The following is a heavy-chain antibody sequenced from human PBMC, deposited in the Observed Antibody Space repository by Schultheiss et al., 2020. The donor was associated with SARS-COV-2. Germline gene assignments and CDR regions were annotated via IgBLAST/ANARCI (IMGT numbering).Heavy chain of an antibody. Sequence: SETLSLTCTVSGGSISSGGYYWSWIRQHPGKGLEWIGYIYYSGSTNYNPSLKSRVTISVDTSKNQFSLKLSSVTAADTAVYYCARGWDPVEYFQHWGQGTLVTVSS. CDR1: GGSISSGGYY. CDR3: ARGWDPVEYFQH. D-gene: IGHD1-26*01. CDR2: IYYSGST. J-gene: IGHJ1*01. V-gene: IGHV4-61*08.